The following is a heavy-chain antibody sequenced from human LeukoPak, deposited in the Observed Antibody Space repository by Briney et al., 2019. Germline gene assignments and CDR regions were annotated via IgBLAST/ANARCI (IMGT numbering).Heavy chain of an antibody. Sequence: ASVKVSCKASGYTFTGYYMHWVRQAPGQGLEWMGWINPNSGGTNYAQKFQGSVTMTRDTSISTAYMELSRLRSDDTAMYYCARDPMVTTNTFDQWGQGTLVTVSS. CDR1: GYTFTGYY. CDR2: INPNSGGT. J-gene: IGHJ4*02. CDR3: ARDPMVTTNTFDQ. D-gene: IGHD4-17*01. V-gene: IGHV1-2*02.